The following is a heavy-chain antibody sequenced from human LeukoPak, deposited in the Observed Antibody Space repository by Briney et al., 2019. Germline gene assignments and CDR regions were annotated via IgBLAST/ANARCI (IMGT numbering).Heavy chain of an antibody. D-gene: IGHD2-15*01. V-gene: IGHV3-7*01. CDR1: GFTFSTYW. CDR3: ARGYCSGGSCYGGGFDY. CDR2: INQGGSEK. J-gene: IGHJ4*02. Sequence: PGGSLRLSCAASGFTFSTYWMSWVRQAPGKGLEWVANINQGGSEKYYVDSVKGRFTISRDNAKNSLDLQVNSLRVEDTAVYLCARGYCSGGSCYGGGFDYWGQGTLVTVSS.